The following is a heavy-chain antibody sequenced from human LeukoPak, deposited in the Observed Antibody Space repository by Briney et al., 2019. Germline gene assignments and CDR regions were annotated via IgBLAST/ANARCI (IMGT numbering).Heavy chain of an antibody. D-gene: IGHD1-26*01. J-gene: IGHJ4*02. CDR1: GFTFSSYS. Sequence: PGGSLRLSCAASGFTFSSYSMNWVRQAPGKGLEWVSYISTSSSTIYYADSVKGRFTISRDNAKNSPYLQMNSLRAEDTAVYYCARMYSGTYTGYWGQGTLVTVSS. CDR3: ARMYSGTYTGY. V-gene: IGHV3-48*01. CDR2: ISTSSSTI.